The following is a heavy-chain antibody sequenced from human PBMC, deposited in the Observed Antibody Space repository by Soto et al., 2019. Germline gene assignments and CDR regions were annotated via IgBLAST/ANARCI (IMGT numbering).Heavy chain of an antibody. J-gene: IGHJ1*01. D-gene: IGHD6-19*01. Sequence: PGGSLRLSCAASGFTFSSYAMSWVRQAPGKGLEWVSGFSGSGDSTYYADSVKGRFTISRDNSKNTLYLQMNSLRAEDTAVYYWAKGVPGIAVAGTGYFQHWGQSTLVTVSS. CDR2: FSGSGDST. CDR3: AKGVPGIAVAGTGYFQH. CDR1: GFTFSSYA. V-gene: IGHV3-23*01.